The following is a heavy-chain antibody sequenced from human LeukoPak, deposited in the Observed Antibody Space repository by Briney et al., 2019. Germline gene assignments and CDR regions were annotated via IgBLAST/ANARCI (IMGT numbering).Heavy chain of an antibody. J-gene: IGHJ5*02. D-gene: IGHD1-14*01. Sequence: ASVKVSCKTSGYPFTTWEINWVRQAAGQGLGWMGWVHPNSGNTAYAQKFQGRVTMTRDTSISTAYMELSGLRSDDTAVYFCARGPRNDPWGQGTLVTVSS. CDR2: VHPNSGNT. V-gene: IGHV1-8*01. CDR3: ARGPRNDP. CDR1: GYPFTTWE.